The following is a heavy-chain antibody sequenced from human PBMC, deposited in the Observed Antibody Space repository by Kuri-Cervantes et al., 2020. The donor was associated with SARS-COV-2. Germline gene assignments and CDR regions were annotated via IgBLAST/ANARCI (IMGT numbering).Heavy chain of an antibody. Sequence: GGSLRLSCVASGFTFSNYNMNWVRQAPGKGLEWISSTIVGNSNTYYADSVKGRFTISRDNADNSLYLQMNSLRAEDTAVYYCARGRATVTVIGAFDIWGQGTMVTVSS. J-gene: IGHJ3*02. CDR3: ARGRATVTVIGAFDI. CDR1: GFTFSNYN. V-gene: IGHV3-21*01. CDR2: TIVGNSNT. D-gene: IGHD4-17*01.